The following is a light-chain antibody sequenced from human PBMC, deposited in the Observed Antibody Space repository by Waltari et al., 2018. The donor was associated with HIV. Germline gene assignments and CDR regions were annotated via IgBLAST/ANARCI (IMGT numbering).Light chain of an antibody. CDR1: SSDVGDNDY. V-gene: IGLV2-8*01. CDR2: EVS. J-gene: IGLJ2*01. Sequence: QSALTQPPSASGSPGQSVTISCTGTSSDVGDNDYVSWYQQHPGKAPKVMIYEVSKRPSGVPDRISGSKSGNTASLTVSWLQAEDEADYFCTSYAGRDNLVFGGGTKLTV. CDR3: TSYAGRDNLV.